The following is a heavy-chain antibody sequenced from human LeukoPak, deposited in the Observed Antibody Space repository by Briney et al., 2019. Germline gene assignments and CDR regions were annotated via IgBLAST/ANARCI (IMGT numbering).Heavy chain of an antibody. Sequence: QPGRSLRLSCAASGFTFSSYGMHWVRQAPGKGLEWVAVISYDGSNKYYADSVKGRFTISRDNSKNTLYLQMNSLRAEDTAVYYCAKDGTFYDSSGFLPYWGQGTLVTVSS. CDR2: ISYDGSNK. J-gene: IGHJ4*02. CDR1: GFTFSSYG. V-gene: IGHV3-30*18. CDR3: AKDGTFYDSSGFLPY. D-gene: IGHD3-22*01.